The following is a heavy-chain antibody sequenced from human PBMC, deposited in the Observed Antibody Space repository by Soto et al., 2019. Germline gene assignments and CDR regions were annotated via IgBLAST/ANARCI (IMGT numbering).Heavy chain of an antibody. CDR3: ARDSHYNRNYLSNWFDP. V-gene: IGHV4-30-4*01. CDR2: IYYSGST. D-gene: IGHD4-4*01. Sequence: QVQLQESGPGLVKPSQTLSLTCTVSGGSISSGDYYWSWIRQPPGKGLEWIGYIYYSGSTYYNPSLKRRVTILVDTSKNQFSRKLSSVTAADTAVYSCARDSHYNRNYLSNWFDPWGQRTLVTVSS. J-gene: IGHJ5*02. CDR1: GGSISSGDYY.